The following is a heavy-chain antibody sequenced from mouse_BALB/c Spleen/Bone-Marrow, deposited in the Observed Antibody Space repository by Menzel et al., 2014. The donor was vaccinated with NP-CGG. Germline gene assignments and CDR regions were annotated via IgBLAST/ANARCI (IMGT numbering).Heavy chain of an antibody. V-gene: IGHV14-3*02. CDR1: GFNIXDTY. D-gene: IGHD2-4*01. CDR3: ARDDSWGFAY. Sequence: VQLQQSGAELVKPGASVKLSCTASGFNIXDTYMHWVKQRPGQGLEWIGRIDPANGDTKYDPKFQGKATITADTSSNTAYLQLSSLTSEDTAVYYCARDDSWGFAYWGQGTLVTVSA. CDR2: IDPANGDT. J-gene: IGHJ3*01.